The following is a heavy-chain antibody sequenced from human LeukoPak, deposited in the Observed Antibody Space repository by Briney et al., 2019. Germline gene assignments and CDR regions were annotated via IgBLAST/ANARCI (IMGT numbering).Heavy chain of an antibody. D-gene: IGHD2-21*01. CDR2: IYPGDSDT. Sequence: GESLKISCKGSGYSFTSYWIGWVRQMPGKGLEWMGIIYPGDSDTRYSPSFQGQVTISADKSISTAYLQWSSLKASDTAMYYCARQSPYCGGDCYSARYWGQGTLVTVSS. CDR3: ARQSPYCGGDCYSARY. J-gene: IGHJ4*02. CDR1: GYSFTSYW. V-gene: IGHV5-51*01.